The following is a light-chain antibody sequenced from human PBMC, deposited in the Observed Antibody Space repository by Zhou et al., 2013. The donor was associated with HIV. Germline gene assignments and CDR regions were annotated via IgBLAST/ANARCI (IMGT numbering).Light chain of an antibody. CDR3: QQYGGPCS. V-gene: IGKV3-20*01. J-gene: IGKJ2*04. Sequence: EIVLTQSPGTLSLSPGERATLSCRASQSLSSSYLAWYQQKPGQAPRLLIYGTYSRATGIPDRSSGSGSGTDFTLTISRLEPEDFAVYYCQQYGGPCSFGQGTKLEIK. CDR1: QSLSSSY. CDR2: GTY.